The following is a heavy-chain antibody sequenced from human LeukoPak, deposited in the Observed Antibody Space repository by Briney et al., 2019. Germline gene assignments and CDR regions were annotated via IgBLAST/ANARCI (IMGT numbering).Heavy chain of an antibody. J-gene: IGHJ5*02. Sequence: SETLSLTCAVYGGSFSGYYWSWIRQPPGKGLEWIGEINHSGSTNYNPSLKSRVTISVDTSKNQFSLKLSSVTAADTAVYYCARDGAAAGTGSFDPWGQGTLVTVSS. V-gene: IGHV4-34*01. D-gene: IGHD6-13*01. CDR1: GGSFSGYY. CDR2: INHSGST. CDR3: ARDGAAAGTGSFDP.